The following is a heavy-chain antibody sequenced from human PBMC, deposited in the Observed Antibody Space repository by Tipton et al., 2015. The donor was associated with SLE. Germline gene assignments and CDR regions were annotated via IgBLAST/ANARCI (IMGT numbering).Heavy chain of an antibody. D-gene: IGHD6-13*01. Sequence: SLRLSCAASGFTFSSYSMTWVRQAPGKALEWVSIIYRDDSSYYAGSVEGRFTISRDNSKNTLYLQMSSLRGDDTAVYFCARANYSSSWAGDFWGQGTLVTVSS. CDR3: ARANYSSSWAGDF. CDR2: IYRDDSS. CDR1: GFTFSSYS. V-gene: IGHV3-53*05. J-gene: IGHJ1*01.